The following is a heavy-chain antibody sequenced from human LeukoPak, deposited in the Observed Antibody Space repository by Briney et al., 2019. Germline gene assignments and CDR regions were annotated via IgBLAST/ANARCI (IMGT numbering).Heavy chain of an antibody. Sequence: PSETLSLTCAVYGGSFSGYYWSWIRQPPGKGLEWIGEINHSGSTNYNPSLKSRATISVDTSKNQFSLKLSSVTAADTAVYYCARGLYRAAAGLYYYYYMDVWGKGTTVTVSS. CDR3: ARGLYRAAAGLYYYYYMDV. CDR2: INHSGST. D-gene: IGHD6-13*01. J-gene: IGHJ6*03. CDR1: GGSFSGYY. V-gene: IGHV4-34*01.